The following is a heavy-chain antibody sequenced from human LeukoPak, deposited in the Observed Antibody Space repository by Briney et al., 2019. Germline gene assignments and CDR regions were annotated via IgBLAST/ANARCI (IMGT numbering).Heavy chain of an antibody. CDR2: TDSVSNT. CDR3: TLSYGRGFNYYYGMDV. CDR1: GFTFSSYD. Sequence: GGSLRLSCEASGFTFSSYDMHWVRQVTGRGLEWVSATDSVSNTYYPGSVKGRFTISRENAKNSVYLQMNSLRAGDTAVYYCTLSYGRGFNYYYGMDVWGQGTTVTVSS. J-gene: IGHJ6*02. V-gene: IGHV3-13*01. D-gene: IGHD5-18*01.